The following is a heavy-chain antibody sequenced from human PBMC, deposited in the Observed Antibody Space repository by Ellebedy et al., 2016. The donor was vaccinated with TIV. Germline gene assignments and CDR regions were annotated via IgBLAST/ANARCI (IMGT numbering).Heavy chain of an antibody. D-gene: IGHD4/OR15-4a*01. CDR2: ISAYNGNT. Sequence: ASVKVSXKASSYTFTSYGISWVRQAPGQGLEWMGWISAYNGNTNYAQKLQGRVTMTTDTSTSTVYMELSSLRSEDTAVYYCAADLEQPDYADYWGQGTLVTVSS. CDR3: AADLEQPDYADY. V-gene: IGHV1-18*01. CDR1: SYTFTSYG. J-gene: IGHJ4*02.